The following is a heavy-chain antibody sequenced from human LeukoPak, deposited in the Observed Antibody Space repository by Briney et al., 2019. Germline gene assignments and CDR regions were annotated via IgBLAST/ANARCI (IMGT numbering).Heavy chain of an antibody. J-gene: IGHJ4*02. Sequence: PSETLSLTCAVYGGSFSGYYWSWIRQPPGKGLEWIGEINHSGSTNYNPSLKSRVTISVDTSKNQFSLKLSSVTAADTAVYYCASPWYDSSGYYSIDLRCWGQGTLVTVSS. CDR3: ASPWYDSSGYYSIDLRC. CDR1: GGSFSGYY. CDR2: INHSGST. V-gene: IGHV4-34*01. D-gene: IGHD3-22*01.